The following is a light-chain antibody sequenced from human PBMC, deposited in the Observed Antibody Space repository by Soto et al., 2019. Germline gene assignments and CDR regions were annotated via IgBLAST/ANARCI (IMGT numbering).Light chain of an antibody. J-gene: IGKJ3*01. V-gene: IGKV3-11*01. CDR3: QQRCNWPPFT. Sequence: EVVLTQSPATLSLSLGERATLSCRASQSIDNYLDWYQQKPGQAPRLLIYDASIRATGIPARCSGSRSGTAFTLTIISRETADDAAFYCQQRCNWPPFTFGRGTKVDI. CDR2: DAS. CDR1: QSIDNY.